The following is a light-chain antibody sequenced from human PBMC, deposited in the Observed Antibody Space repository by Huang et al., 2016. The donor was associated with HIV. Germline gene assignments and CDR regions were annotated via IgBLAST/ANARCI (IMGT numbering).Light chain of an antibody. CDR2: GAS. V-gene: IGKV3-11*01. CDR3: QESDTWPRLT. J-gene: IGKJ4*01. CDR1: QSVSHY. Sequence: IVLTQTPASLSLSAGERATLSCRASQSVSHYLAWYQHKPGQPPRLLIYGASRRATDMPARVNGSGSGTDFTLTISSLEAEDSALYYCQESDTWPRLTLGGGTKVEIK.